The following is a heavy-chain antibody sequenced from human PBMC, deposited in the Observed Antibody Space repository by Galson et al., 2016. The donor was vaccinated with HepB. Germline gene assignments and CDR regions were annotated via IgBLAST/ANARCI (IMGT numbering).Heavy chain of an antibody. CDR1: GGSISSDYY. J-gene: IGHJ6*03. D-gene: IGHD6-19*01. CDR2: IYSGEDT. V-gene: IGHV4-39*01. CDR3: ATGIVVAGKYYYHYMDV. Sequence: ETLSLTCIVSGGSISSDYYWGWIRQPPGRGLDWIGSIYSGEDTFYNPSLKSRVTISVDTSRNQVSLRLDSVTAADTGVYYCATGIVVAGKYYYHYMDVWGKGTTVTVSS.